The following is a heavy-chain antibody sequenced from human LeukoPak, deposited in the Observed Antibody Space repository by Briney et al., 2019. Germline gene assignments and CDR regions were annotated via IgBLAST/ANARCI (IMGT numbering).Heavy chain of an antibody. CDR1: GFTFDDYA. CDR3: AKDTRSWQGGWFQH. V-gene: IGHV3-9*03. Sequence: QTGGSLRLSCAASGFTFDDYAMHWVRQAPGKGLEWVSGISWNSGSIGYADSVKGRFTISRDNAKNSLYLQMNSLRAEDMALYYCAKDTRSWQGGWFQHWGQGTLVTVSS. D-gene: IGHD6-13*01. CDR2: ISWNSGSI. J-gene: IGHJ1*01.